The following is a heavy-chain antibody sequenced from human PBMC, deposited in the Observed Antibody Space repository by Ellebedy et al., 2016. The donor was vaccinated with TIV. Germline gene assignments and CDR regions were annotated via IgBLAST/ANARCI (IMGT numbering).Heavy chain of an antibody. CDR3: ATDGSYGDYRSPTHAFVM. CDR1: GFSFRNYW. V-gene: IGHV3-7*01. Sequence: GGSLRLSCGASGFSFRNYWMTWVRQGPGKGLEWVANINQDGSDTYYVDSLRGRFTISRDNAKNSLYLLMNSLGGEDTAVYYCATDGSYGDYRSPTHAFVMWGQGTLVTVSS. CDR2: INQDGSDT. D-gene: IGHD4-17*01. J-gene: IGHJ3*02.